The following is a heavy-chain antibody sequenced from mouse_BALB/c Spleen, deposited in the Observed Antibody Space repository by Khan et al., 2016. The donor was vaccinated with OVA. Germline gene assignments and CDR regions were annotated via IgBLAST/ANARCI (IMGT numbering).Heavy chain of an antibody. CDR2: IIYTGYT. J-gene: IGHJ3*01. Sequence: EVQLQESGPSLVKPSQTLSLTCSVTGDSITTGYWNWIRKFPGNKLEYMGYIIYTGYTYYNQPLKSRISITRHTSNNQYYLQLNSVTDVDTATYYCARSSYRYAFVYWGQGTLVTVSA. V-gene: IGHV3-8*02. CDR3: ARSSYRYAFVY. CDR1: GDSITTGY. D-gene: IGHD2-14*01.